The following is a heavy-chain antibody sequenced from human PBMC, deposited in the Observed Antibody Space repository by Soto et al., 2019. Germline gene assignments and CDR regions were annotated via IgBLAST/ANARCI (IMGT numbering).Heavy chain of an antibody. V-gene: IGHV1-2*04. CDR3: ATGYSYGGGRRFDP. J-gene: IGHJ5*02. D-gene: IGHD5-18*01. Sequence: ASVKVSCKASGYTFTGYYMHWVRQAPGQGLEWMGWINPNSGGTNYAQKFQGWVTMTRDTSISTAYMELSRLRSDDTAVYHCATGYSYGGGRRFDPWGQGTLVTVSS. CDR1: GYTFTGYY. CDR2: INPNSGGT.